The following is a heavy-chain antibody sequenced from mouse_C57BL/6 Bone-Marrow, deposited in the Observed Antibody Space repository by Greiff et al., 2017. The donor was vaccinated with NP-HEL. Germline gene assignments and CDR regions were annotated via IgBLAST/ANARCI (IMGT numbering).Heavy chain of an antibody. V-gene: IGHV1-42*01. CDR2: INPSTGGT. J-gene: IGHJ2*01. D-gene: IGHD1-1*01. Sequence: EVQLQQSGPELVKPGASVKISCKASGYSLTGYYMNWVKQSPEKSLEWIGEINPSTGGTTYNQKFKAKATLTVDKSSSTAYMQLKSLTSEDSAVYYCARATTVVATRGYYFDYWGQGTTLTVSS. CDR3: ARATTVVATRGYYFDY. CDR1: GYSLTGYY.